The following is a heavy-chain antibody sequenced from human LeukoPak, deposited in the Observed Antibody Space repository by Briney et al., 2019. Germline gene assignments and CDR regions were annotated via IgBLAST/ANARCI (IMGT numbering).Heavy chain of an antibody. CDR1: GFTFDDYA. J-gene: IGHJ6*04. D-gene: IGHD2-8*01. CDR2: IGWISGSI. Sequence: GGSLSLSCAASGFTFDDYAMHWVRHAPGECLGWVSGIGWISGSIVYADSVEGRFPISRDNAKNSLYLQVNSLRAEARSFYYCAKDVGFKMVYWNMDVWGKGTTVTVSS. V-gene: IGHV3-9*01. CDR3: AKDVGFKMVYWNMDV.